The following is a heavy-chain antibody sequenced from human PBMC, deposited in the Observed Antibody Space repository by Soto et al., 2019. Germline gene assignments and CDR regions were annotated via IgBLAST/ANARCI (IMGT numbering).Heavy chain of an antibody. Sequence: GGSRRLCCAASGFTFSSYGMHWVRQAPGEGLGLVAVISYDGSNKYYAYSVKGRFTISRDNSKNTLYLQMNSLRAEDTAVYYCAKDRPSSEGYFKYWGQGSLLTDSS. CDR1: GFTFSSYG. J-gene: IGHJ4*02. CDR3: AKDRPSSEGYFKY. V-gene: IGHV3-30*18. D-gene: IGHD3-22*01. CDR2: ISYDGSNK.